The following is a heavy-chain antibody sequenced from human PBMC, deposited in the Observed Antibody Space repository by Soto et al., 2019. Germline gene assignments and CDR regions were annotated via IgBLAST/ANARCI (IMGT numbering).Heavy chain of an antibody. Sequence: ASVKVSCKASGYTFTDYAMHWVRQAPGQRLEWMGWINAGNGNTKYSQTFQGRVAITRDTSASTAYMEVSSLRSEDTAVYYCARDRDIVATITGPVDYWGQGTLVTVSS. CDR1: GYTFTDYA. D-gene: IGHD5-12*01. V-gene: IGHV1-3*01. CDR2: INAGNGNT. J-gene: IGHJ4*02. CDR3: ARDRDIVATITGPVDY.